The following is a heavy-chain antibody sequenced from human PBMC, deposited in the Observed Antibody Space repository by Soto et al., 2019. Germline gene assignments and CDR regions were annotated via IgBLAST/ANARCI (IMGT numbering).Heavy chain of an antibody. CDR1: GFTFSSYA. CDR3: ARDRENMVRGVIIIDY. V-gene: IGHV3-30-3*01. CDR2: ISYDGSNK. Sequence: QVQLVESGGGVVQPGRSLRLSCAASGFTFSSYAMHWVRQAPGKGLEWVAVISYDGSNKYYADSVKGRFTISRDNSKNTLYLQMNSLTAEDTAVYYCARDRENMVRGVIIIDYWGQGTLVTVSS. D-gene: IGHD3-10*01. J-gene: IGHJ4*02.